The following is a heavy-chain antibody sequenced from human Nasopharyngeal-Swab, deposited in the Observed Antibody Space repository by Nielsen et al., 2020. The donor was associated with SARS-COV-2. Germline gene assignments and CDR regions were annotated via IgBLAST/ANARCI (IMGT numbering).Heavy chain of an antibody. CDR2: IYYSGSI. J-gene: IGHJ6*03. D-gene: IGHD3-3*01. Sequence: WIRQPPGKGLEWIGYIYYSGSINYNPSLKSRVTISVDTSKNQFSLKLSSVTAADTAVYYCARVGGLWSAGFYYYYMDVWGKGTTVTVSS. CDR3: ARVGGLWSAGFYYYYMDV. V-gene: IGHV4-59*01.